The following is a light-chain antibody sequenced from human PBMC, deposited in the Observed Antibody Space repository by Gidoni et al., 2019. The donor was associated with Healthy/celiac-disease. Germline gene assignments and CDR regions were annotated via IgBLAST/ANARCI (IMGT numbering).Light chain of an antibody. V-gene: IGLV1-47*01. CDR2: RNK. Sequence: QSVLTQPPSASGTPGLRVTISCSGSSSNLGSNYVYWYQQLPGTAPKLLIYRNKQRPSGVPDRFSGAKSGTSASLASSGLRAEDEADYYCAAWDDSLSGWVFGGGTKLTVL. J-gene: IGLJ3*02. CDR1: SSNLGSNY. CDR3: AAWDDSLSGWV.